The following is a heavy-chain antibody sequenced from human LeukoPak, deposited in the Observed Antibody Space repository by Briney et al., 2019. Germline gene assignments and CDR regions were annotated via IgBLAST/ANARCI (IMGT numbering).Heavy chain of an antibody. CDR1: GFTFSSYW. V-gene: IGHV3-74*01. J-gene: IGHJ4*02. Sequence: PGGSLRLSCAASGFTFSSYWMHWVRQAPGKGLVWVSRSDGTNITCADSVKGRFTISRDNAKKTLYLQMNGLRADDTAVYYCARHPLKDWGQGTLVTVSS. CDR2: SDGTNI. CDR3: ARHPLKD.